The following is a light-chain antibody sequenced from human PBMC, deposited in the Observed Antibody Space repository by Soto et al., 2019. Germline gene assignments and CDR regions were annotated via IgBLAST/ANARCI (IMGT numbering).Light chain of an antibody. V-gene: IGLV1-47*01. Sequence: QSVLTQPPSASGTPGQRVTISCSGNTSNIGSNFVCWYQQLPGTAPKLLIYRNNQRPYVVPDRFSGSKSGTSASLAVSGLRSEEEADYYCATWDAGVGFGGGTNLNVL. CDR1: TSNIGSNF. CDR3: ATWDAGVG. J-gene: IGLJ2*01. CDR2: RNN.